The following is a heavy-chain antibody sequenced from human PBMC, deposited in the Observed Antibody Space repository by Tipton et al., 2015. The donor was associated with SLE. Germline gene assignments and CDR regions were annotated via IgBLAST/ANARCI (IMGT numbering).Heavy chain of an antibody. V-gene: IGHV3-49*03. D-gene: IGHD3-22*01. J-gene: IGHJ6*02. CDR1: GFTFGDYA. CDR3: TRDLDYYDSSGYDYYYGMDV. CDR2: IRSKAYGGTT. Sequence: SLRLSCTAYGFTFGDYAMSWFRQAPGKGLEWVGFIRSKAYGGTTEYAASVKGRFTISRDDSKSIAYLQMNSLKTEDTAVYYCTRDLDYYDSSGYDYYYGMDVWGQGTTVTVSS.